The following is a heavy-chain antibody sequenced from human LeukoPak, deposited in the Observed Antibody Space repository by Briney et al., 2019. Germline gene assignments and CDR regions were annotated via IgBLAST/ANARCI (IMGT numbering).Heavy chain of an antibody. V-gene: IGHV3-21*01. J-gene: IGHJ4*02. CDR2: ISSSSSYI. CDR3: ARDLGGYCSSTSCYDTDY. D-gene: IGHD2-2*01. Sequence: PGGSLRLSCAASGFTFSSYSMNWVRQAPGKGLEWVSSISSSSSYIYYADSVKGRSTISRDNAKNSLYLQMNSLRAEDTAVYYCARDLGGYCSSTSCYDTDYWGQGTLVTVSS. CDR1: GFTFSSYS.